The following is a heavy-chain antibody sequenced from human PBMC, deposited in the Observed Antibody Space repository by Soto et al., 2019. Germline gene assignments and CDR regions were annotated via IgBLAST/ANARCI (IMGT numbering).Heavy chain of an antibody. CDR3: AKDMTYYYDSSGSFDAFDI. CDR1: GFTFSSYA. J-gene: IGHJ3*02. Sequence: LRLSCAASGFTFSSYAMSWVRQAPGKGLEWVSAISGSGGSTYYADSVKGRFTISRDNSKNTLCLQMNSLRAEDTAVYYCAKDMTYYYDSSGSFDAFDIWGQGTMVTVSS. D-gene: IGHD3-22*01. CDR2: ISGSGGST. V-gene: IGHV3-23*01.